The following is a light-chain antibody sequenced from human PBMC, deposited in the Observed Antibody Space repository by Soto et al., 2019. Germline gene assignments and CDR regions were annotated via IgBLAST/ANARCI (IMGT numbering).Light chain of an antibody. CDR2: GNS. CDR1: SSNIGAGYD. CDR3: QSYDSNYV. J-gene: IGLJ1*01. Sequence: QSVLTQPPSVSGAPGQRVTISCTGSSSNIGAGYDVHWYQQLPGTAPKLLIYGNSNRPSGVPDRFSGSKSGTSASLAITGLQAEDEADHYCQSYDSNYVFGTGTKLTVL. V-gene: IGLV1-40*01.